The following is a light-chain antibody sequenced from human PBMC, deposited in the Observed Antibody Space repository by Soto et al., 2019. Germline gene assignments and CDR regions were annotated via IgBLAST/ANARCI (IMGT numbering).Light chain of an antibody. V-gene: IGKV1-5*01. CDR2: DAS. CDR3: QQYNSYSPWT. Sequence: DIQMTQSPSTLSASVGDRVTITCRASQSISSWLAWYQQKPGKAPKLLIYDASSLEGGVPSRFSGSGSETEFTLTISSLQPDDFATYYCQQYNSYSPWTFGQGTKVDIK. J-gene: IGKJ1*01. CDR1: QSISSW.